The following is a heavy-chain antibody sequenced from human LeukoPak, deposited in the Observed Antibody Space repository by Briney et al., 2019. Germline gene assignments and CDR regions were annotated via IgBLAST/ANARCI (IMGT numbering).Heavy chain of an antibody. CDR3: ARELYSSSWYGNYYYYYGMDV. J-gene: IGHJ6*02. D-gene: IGHD6-13*01. CDR2: IKQDGSEK. Sequence: GGSLRLSCAASGFTFSAYWMSWVRQAPGKGLEWVANIKQDGSEKYYVDSVKGRFTISRDNAKNSLYLQMNSLRAEDTAVYYCARELYSSSWYGNYYYYYGMDVWGQGTTVTVSS. V-gene: IGHV3-7*01. CDR1: GFTFSAYW.